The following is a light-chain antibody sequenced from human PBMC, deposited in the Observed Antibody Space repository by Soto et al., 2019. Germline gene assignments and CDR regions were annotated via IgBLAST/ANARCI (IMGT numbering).Light chain of an antibody. CDR2: AAS. Sequence: DIQMTQSPSSLSASVGDRVTITCRASQSISSYLNWYQQKPGKAPKLLIYAASSLQSGVPSRFSGSGSGTDFTLTINSLQPEDFATYYCQQSYSTPPSLTFCGGTKVDIK. V-gene: IGKV1-39*01. CDR3: QQSYSTPPSLT. CDR1: QSISSY. J-gene: IGKJ4*01.